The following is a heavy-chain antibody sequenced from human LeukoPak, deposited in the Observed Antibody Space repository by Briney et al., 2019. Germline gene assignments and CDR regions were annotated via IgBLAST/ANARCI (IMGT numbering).Heavy chain of an antibody. Sequence: SETLSLTCTVSGGSISSGSYYWSWIRQPAGKGLEWIGRIYTSGSTNYNTSLKSRVTISVDTSTNQFSLMLSSVTAADTAVYYCAGMSAGYSSGWYLGYYFDYWGQGTLVTVSS. CDR3: AGMSAGYSSGWYLGYYFDY. V-gene: IGHV4-61*02. J-gene: IGHJ4*02. D-gene: IGHD6-19*01. CDR1: GGSISSGSYY. CDR2: IYTSGST.